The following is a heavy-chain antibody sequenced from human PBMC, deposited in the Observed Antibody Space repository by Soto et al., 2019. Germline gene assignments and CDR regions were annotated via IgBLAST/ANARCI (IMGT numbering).Heavy chain of an antibody. V-gene: IGHV3-53*01. CDR3: ARGGYCSGGNCFGSFDF. CDR1: GFTVSTKY. CDR2: ISSGGNT. J-gene: IGHJ4*02. D-gene: IGHD2-15*01. Sequence: GGSLRLSCAASGFTVSTKYMNWVRQAPGKGLEWVSVISSGGNTHYADSVKGRFTISRDTSENTVYLQTNSLRAEDTALYYCARGGYCSGGNCFGSFDFWGQGTLVTVSS.